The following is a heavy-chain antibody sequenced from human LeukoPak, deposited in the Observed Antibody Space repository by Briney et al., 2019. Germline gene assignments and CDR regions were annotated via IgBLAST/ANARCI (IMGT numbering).Heavy chain of an antibody. V-gene: IGHV4-31*03. CDR1: GGSISSGGYY. Sequence: SETLSLTCTVSGGSISSGGYYWSWIRQHPGKGLEWIGYIYYSGSTYYNPSLKSRVTISVDTSKNQFSLKLSSVTAADTAVYYCATSLVGKYYFDYWGQGTLVTVSS. CDR3: ATSLVGKYYFDY. J-gene: IGHJ4*02. D-gene: IGHD2-15*01. CDR2: IYYSGST.